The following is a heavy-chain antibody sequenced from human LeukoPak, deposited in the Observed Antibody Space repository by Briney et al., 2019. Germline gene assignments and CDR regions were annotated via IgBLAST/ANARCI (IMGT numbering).Heavy chain of an antibody. Sequence: GESLKISCKGSGYSFTSYWIGWVRQMPGKGLEWMRIIYPGDSDTRYSPSFQGQVTISADKSISTAYLQWSSLKASDTAMYYCARTTMVRGVHTPYYYYGMDVWGQGTTVTVSS. CDR1: GYSFTSYW. CDR3: ARTTMVRGVHTPYYYYGMDV. CDR2: IYPGDSDT. V-gene: IGHV5-51*01. D-gene: IGHD3-10*01. J-gene: IGHJ6*02.